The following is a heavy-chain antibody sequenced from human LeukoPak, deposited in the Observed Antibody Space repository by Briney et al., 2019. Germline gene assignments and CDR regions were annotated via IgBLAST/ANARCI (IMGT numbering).Heavy chain of an antibody. J-gene: IGHJ3*02. CDR1: GGSISSSSYY. CDR2: IYYSGST. V-gene: IGHV4-39*07. CDR3: ARDRTRGGNHDAFDI. D-gene: IGHD1-14*01. Sequence: PSETLSLTCTVSGGSISSSSYYWGWIRQPPGKGLEWIGSIYYSGSTYYNPSLKSRVTISVDTSKNQFSLKLSSVTAADTAVYYCARDRTRGGNHDAFDIWGQGTMVTVSS.